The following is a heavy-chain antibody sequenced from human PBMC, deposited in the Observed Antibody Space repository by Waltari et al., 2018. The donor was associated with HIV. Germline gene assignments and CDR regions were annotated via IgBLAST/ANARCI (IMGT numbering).Heavy chain of an antibody. CDR2: IRYDGSNK. CDR1: GFTFSSYG. J-gene: IGHJ3*02. V-gene: IGHV3-30*02. Sequence: QVQLVESGGGVVQPGGSLRLSCAASGFTFSSYGMHWVRLAPGKGLEWGAVIRYDGSNKYYADSVNGRFTISRDNSKNTLYLQMNSLRAEDTAVYYCAKGGIAARHAFDIWGQGTMVTVSS. D-gene: IGHD6-6*01. CDR3: AKGGIAARHAFDI.